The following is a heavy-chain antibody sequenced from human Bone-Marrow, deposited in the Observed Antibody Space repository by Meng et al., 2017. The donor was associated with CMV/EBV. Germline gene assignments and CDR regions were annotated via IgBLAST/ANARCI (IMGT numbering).Heavy chain of an antibody. CDR3: AREPASRNFDY. D-gene: IGHD1-14*01. J-gene: IGHJ4*02. CDR2: ISGSGDNA. CDR1: GFTFSSYA. V-gene: IGHV3-23*01. Sequence: GESLKISCAASGFTFSSYAMSWVRQAPGKGLEWVSSISGSGDNAYYADSVKGRFTISRDNAKNSLYLQMNSLRAEDTAVYYCAREPASRNFDYWGQGTLVTVSS.